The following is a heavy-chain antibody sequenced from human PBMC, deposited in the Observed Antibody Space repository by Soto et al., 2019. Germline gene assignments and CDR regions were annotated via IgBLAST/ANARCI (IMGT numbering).Heavy chain of an antibody. CDR2: IYSWVRN. V-gene: IGHV4-4*07. CDR3: GRGSSRWDY. D-gene: IGHD6-13*01. Sequence: SETLALTCTVSGGSISSFYWNWIRQPAGNGLEWIGRIYSWVRNNYKPSLKSRVTMSVDTSNNQFSRWLSSVIAADTAMSYSGRGSSRWDYWGQRNLVTVSS. J-gene: IGHJ4*02. CDR1: GGSISSFY.